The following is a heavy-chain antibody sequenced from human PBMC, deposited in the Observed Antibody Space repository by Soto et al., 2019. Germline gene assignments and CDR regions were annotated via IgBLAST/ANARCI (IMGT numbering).Heavy chain of an antibody. CDR1: GFTFSSFA. CDR3: ARCPSEYIWGSYLRYCDS. V-gene: IGHV3-23*01. D-gene: IGHD3-16*02. Sequence: EVQLLESGGGLVQPGGSLRLSCAASGFTFSSFAMNWVRQAPGKGLEWVSAISGSSGHTYYADSVKGRFIISRDNSKNTLYMQMDSLSADDTAVYYCARCPSEYIWGSYLRYCDSWGQGSLVTVSS. CDR2: ISGSSGHT. J-gene: IGHJ4*02.